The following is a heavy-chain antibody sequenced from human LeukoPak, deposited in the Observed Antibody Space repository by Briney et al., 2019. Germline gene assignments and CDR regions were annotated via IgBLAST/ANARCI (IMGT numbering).Heavy chain of an antibody. V-gene: IGHV3-73*01. CDR1: GFTFSGSA. Sequence: PGGSLRLSCAASGFTFSGSAVHWVRQASGKGLEWVGRIRSRANSYVTAYAASVTGRFTISRDDSNTAYLQMNSLKTEDTAVYYCAIPPGGVYSPFDYWGQGTLVTVSS. J-gene: IGHJ4*02. D-gene: IGHD5/OR15-5a*01. CDR3: AIPPGGVYSPFDY. CDR2: IRSRANSYVT.